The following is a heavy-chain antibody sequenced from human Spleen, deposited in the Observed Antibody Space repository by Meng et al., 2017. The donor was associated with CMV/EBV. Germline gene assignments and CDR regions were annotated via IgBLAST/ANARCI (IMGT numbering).Heavy chain of an antibody. D-gene: IGHD2-2*02. CDR1: GFTFKNLW. CDR3: ASLWGVYCISTSCYTGPYYFDH. V-gene: IGHV3-7*01. J-gene: IGHJ4*02. Sequence: GGSLRLSCVATGFTFKNLWMTWVRQAPGKGLEWVANIKEDGSVEHYLDSVKGRFTISRDDVKSSLYLQLNSLRAEDTAVYYCASLWGVYCISTSCYTGPYYFDHWGQGTLVTVSS. CDR2: IKEDGSVE.